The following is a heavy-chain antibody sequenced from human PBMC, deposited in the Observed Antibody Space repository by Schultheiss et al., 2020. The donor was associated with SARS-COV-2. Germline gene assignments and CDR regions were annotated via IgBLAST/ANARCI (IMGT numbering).Heavy chain of an antibody. CDR2: ISWNSGSI. V-gene: IGHV3-9*01. J-gene: IGHJ6*02. CDR3: ARDSSGWIKYYYYGMDV. CDR1: GFTFDDYA. Sequence: GGSLRLSCAASGFTFDDYAMHWVRQAPGKGLEWVSGISWNSGSIGYADSVKGRFTISRDNSKNTLYLQVNSLRAEDTAVYYCARDSSGWIKYYYYGMDVWGQGTTVTVSS. D-gene: IGHD6-19*01.